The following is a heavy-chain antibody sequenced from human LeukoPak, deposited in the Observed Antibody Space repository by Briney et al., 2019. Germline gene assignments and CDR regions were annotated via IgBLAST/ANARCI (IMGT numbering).Heavy chain of an antibody. CDR1: GYTFTSYG. V-gene: IGHV1-18*01. J-gene: IGHJ5*02. CDR3: ASSGHRLNWFDP. CDR2: ISAYNGNT. D-gene: IGHD5-12*01. Sequence: ASVKVSCKASGYTFTSYGISWVRQAPGQGLEWMGWISAYNGNTNYAQKLQGRVTMTTDTSTSTAYMELRSLRSGDTAVYYCASSGHRLNWFDPWGQGTLVTVSS.